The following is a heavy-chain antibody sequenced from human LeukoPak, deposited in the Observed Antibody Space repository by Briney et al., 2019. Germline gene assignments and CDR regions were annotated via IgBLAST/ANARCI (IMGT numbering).Heavy chain of an antibody. D-gene: IGHD1-26*01. V-gene: IGHV5-51*01. Sequence: RGESLKISYKVSGYSFTSYCIGWVRQMPGKGLEWMGIIYPGGSGPTYSPSFQGQVTISVDKSINTAYLQWSSLQASDTAMYYCGMSGDRVPLQDDVFDVWGQGTMVTVST. CDR1: GYSFTSYC. CDR3: GMSGDRVPLQDDVFDV. J-gene: IGHJ3*01. CDR2: IYPGGSGP.